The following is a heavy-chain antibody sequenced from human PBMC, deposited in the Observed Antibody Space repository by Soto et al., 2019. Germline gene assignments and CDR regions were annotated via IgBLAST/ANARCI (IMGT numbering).Heavy chain of an antibody. CDR1: GYAFTANY. D-gene: IGHD3-3*01. V-gene: IGHV1-2*02. Sequence: VKVSCKASGYAFTANYVHWVRQAPGQGLEWMGWINLHTGGTDYAQTFQGRVTMTRDTSISTAYMELSRLTSDDTAVYYCARYQYWSGYLDAWGKGTTVTVSS. CDR3: ARYQYWSGYLDA. CDR2: INLHTGGT. J-gene: IGHJ6*04.